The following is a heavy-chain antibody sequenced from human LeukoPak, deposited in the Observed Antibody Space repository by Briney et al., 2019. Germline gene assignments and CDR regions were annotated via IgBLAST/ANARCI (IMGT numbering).Heavy chain of an antibody. V-gene: IGHV4-38-2*02. J-gene: IGHJ4*02. CDR2: IYYGGT. D-gene: IGHD4-11*01. CDR3: ARDDYSNYGHY. Sequence: PSETLPLTCSVSGYSIVSGYHWAWIRQPPGKGLEWIGSIYYGGTNYNPSLRGRVTILMDTSKNQFSLELSSVTAADTALYFCARDDYSNYGHYWGQGKLVTVSS. CDR1: GYSIVSGYH.